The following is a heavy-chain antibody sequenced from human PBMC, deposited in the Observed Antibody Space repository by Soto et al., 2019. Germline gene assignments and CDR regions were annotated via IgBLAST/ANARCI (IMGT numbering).Heavy chain of an antibody. CDR1: GGLFSSYP. Sequence: QEQLVQSGAEVKKPGSSVKVSCKASGGLFSSYPISCVRQVPGQGLEWMGGVIPVFQTAYYTQRFQGRVTITADESTITAYMELSSLRSEDTAIYYCARGGSGYTWFNEFWGQGTLVTGSA. CDR2: VIPVFQTA. D-gene: IGHD3-22*01. J-gene: IGHJ4*02. V-gene: IGHV1-69*01. CDR3: ARGGSGYTWFNEF.